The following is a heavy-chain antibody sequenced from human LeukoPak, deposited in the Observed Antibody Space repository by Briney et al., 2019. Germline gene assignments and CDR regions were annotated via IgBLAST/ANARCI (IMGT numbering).Heavy chain of an antibody. J-gene: IGHJ4*02. CDR2: IIPIFGTA. CDR1: GGTFSSYA. Sequence: SVKASCKASGGTFSSYAISWVRQAPGQGLEWMGGIIPIFGTANYAQKFQGRVTITADKSTSTAYMELSSLRSEDTAVYYCARDRYCSGGSCYGFDYWGQGTLVTVSS. D-gene: IGHD2-15*01. V-gene: IGHV1-69*06. CDR3: ARDRYCSGGSCYGFDY.